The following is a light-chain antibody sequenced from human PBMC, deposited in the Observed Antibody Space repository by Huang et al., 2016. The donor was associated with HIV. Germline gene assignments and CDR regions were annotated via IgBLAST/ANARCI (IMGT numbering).Light chain of an antibody. CDR1: QTIGPY. CDR3: QQRRSWPLT. J-gene: IGKJ4*01. Sequence: EVVLTQSPPTLSLFPGETATLPCRASQTIGPYVAWYQQRPGQGPRLLIYDGSNRAAGVPARISGAGSGTTFTLSISGLKSEDFGVYYCQQRRSWPLTFGGGTKVEV. CDR2: DGS. V-gene: IGKV3-11*01.